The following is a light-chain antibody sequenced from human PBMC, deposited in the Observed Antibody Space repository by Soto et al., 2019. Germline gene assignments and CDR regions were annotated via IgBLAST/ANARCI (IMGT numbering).Light chain of an antibody. Sequence: EIVMTQSPATLSVSPGKRATLSCRASQSIGSDVAWYQQKPGQAPSLLIYGASTRATGNPARFSGSGSGTEFTLTISSLQSEDFAVYYCQQFYRGWTVGQGTKVE. J-gene: IGKJ1*01. CDR2: GAS. CDR1: QSIGSD. V-gene: IGKV3-15*01. CDR3: QQFYRGWT.